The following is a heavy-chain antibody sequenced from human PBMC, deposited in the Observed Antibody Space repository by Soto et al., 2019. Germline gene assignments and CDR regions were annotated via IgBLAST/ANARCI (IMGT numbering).Heavy chain of an antibody. CDR3: ARSYYDFWSGDPPGMDV. Sequence: GXXVKGSCKASGGIFSSYAIGGVRQAPGQGLEWMGGIIPIFGTANYAQKFQGRVTITADESTSTAYMELSSLRSEETAVYYCARSYYDFWSGDPPGMDVWGQGTTVTVSS. D-gene: IGHD3-3*01. V-gene: IGHV1-69*13. CDR1: GGIFSSYA. CDR2: IIPIFGTA. J-gene: IGHJ6*02.